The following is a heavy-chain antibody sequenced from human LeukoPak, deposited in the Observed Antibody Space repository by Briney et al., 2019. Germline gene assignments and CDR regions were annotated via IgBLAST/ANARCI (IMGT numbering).Heavy chain of an antibody. CDR3: ARDQSPCDP. CDR1: GGTFSSYA. CDR2: IIPILGIA. V-gene: IGHV1-69*04. J-gene: IGHJ5*02. Sequence: SVKVSCKASGGTFSSYAISWVRQAPGQGLEWMGRIIPILGIANYAQKFQGRVTITADKPTSTAYMELSSLRSEDTAVYYCARDQSPCDPWGQGTLVNVSS.